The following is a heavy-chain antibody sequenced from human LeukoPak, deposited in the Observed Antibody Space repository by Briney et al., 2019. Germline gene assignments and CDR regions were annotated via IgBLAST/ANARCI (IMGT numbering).Heavy chain of an antibody. CDR1: GGSFSGYY. V-gene: IGHV4-34*01. Sequence: SATLSLTCAVYGGSFSGYYWSWIRQPPGKGLEWIGEINHSGSTNYNPSLKSRVTISVDTSKNQFSLKLSSVTAADTAVYYCAILNIAAARGWFDPWGQGTLVTVSS. CDR3: AILNIAAARGWFDP. CDR2: INHSGST. J-gene: IGHJ5*02. D-gene: IGHD6-13*01.